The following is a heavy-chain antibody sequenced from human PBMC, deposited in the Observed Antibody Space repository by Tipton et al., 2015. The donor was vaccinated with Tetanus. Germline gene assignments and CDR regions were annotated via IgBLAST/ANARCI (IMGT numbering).Heavy chain of an antibody. J-gene: IGHJ4*02. CDR2: IYYSGST. CDR1: GDSISSRNSY. V-gene: IGHV4-39*01. Sequence: TLSLTCTVSGDSISSRNSYWGWIRQPPGKGLEWVGSIYYSGSTNYNPSLKSRVTISIDTSKNQFSLKLNSVTAADTAVYFCIGYDYGDYYFDYWGQGTLVTVSS. D-gene: IGHD4-17*01. CDR3: IGYDYGDYYFDY.